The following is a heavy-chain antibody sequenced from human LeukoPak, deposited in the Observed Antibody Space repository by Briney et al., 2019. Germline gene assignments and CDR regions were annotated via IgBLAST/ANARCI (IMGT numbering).Heavy chain of an antibody. Sequence: GGSLRLSCAASGFTVSSNYMSWVRQAPGKGLEWVSVIYSGGSTYYAGSVKGRFTISRDNSKNTLYLQMNSLRAEDTAVYYCARDYYGSGSYYSYWGQGTLVTVSS. J-gene: IGHJ4*02. D-gene: IGHD3-10*01. CDR1: GFTVSSNY. CDR2: IYSGGST. V-gene: IGHV3-66*01. CDR3: ARDYYGSGSYYSY.